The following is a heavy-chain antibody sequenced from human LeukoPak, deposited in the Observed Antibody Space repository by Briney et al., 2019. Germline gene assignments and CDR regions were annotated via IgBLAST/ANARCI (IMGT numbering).Heavy chain of an antibody. D-gene: IGHD3-3*01. Sequence: SETLSLTCTVSGGSISSFYWSWIRQPPRKGLEWIGYTYYSGSTNYNPSLKSRVTISVDRSKNQFSLKLSSVTAAHTAVYYCARHRGNDFFLNWGQGTLVSVSS. V-gene: IGHV4-59*08. CDR1: GGSISSFY. J-gene: IGHJ4*02. CDR2: TYYSGST. CDR3: ARHRGNDFFLN.